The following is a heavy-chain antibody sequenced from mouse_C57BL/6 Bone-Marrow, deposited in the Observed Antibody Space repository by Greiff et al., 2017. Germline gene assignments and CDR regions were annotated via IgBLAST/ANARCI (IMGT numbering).Heavy chain of an antibody. CDR3: ARLRSYCDY. CDR1: GFTFSDYG. J-gene: IGHJ2*01. Sequence: EVQRVESGGGLVKPGGSLKLSCAASGFTFSDYGMHWVRQAPAKGLEWVAYISSGSSTIYYADTVKGRFTISRDNAKTTLFLQMPSRRSEDTAMYYCARLRSYCDYWGQGTTRTVSS. V-gene: IGHV5-17*01. CDR2: ISSGSSTI. D-gene: IGHD1-1*01.